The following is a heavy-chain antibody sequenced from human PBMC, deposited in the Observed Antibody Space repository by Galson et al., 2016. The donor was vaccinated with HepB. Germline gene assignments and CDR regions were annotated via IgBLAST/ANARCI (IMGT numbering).Heavy chain of an antibody. J-gene: IGHJ4*02. CDR3: ARRTLWPEADY. Sequence: SETLSLTCAVHGGSFSDYYWSWIRQPPGQGLEWIGEINHSGSTNYNPSLTSRVTISVDTSKRQLSLNLKSLTAADTAVYYCARRTLWPEADYWGQGTLVTVSS. CDR2: INHSGST. D-gene: IGHD1-14*01. CDR1: GGSFSDYY. V-gene: IGHV4-34*01.